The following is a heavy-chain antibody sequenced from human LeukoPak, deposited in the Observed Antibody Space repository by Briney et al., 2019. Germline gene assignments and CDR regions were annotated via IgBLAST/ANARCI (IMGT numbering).Heavy chain of an antibody. CDR1: GFTFSDHI. Sequence: GGSLRLSCAASGFTFSDHIMNWVRQLPGKRLEWVAYVSGSGSTVYYADSVRGRFTISRDNGKSSLYLQMNSLRVEDTALYYCVRQFASWGQGTLVTVSS. J-gene: IGHJ4*02. V-gene: IGHV3-48*01. CDR2: VSGSGSTV. CDR3: VRQFAS.